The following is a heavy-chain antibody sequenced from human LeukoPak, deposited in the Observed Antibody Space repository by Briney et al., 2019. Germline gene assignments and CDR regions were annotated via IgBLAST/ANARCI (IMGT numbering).Heavy chain of an antibody. CDR3: ATDLLWFGETVTDAEYFQH. Sequence: ASVKVSCKVSGYTLTELSMHWVRQAPGKGLEWMGGFDPEDGETIYAQKFQGRVTMTEDTSTDTAYMELSSLRSEDTAVYYCATDLLWFGETVTDAEYFQHWGQGTLVTVSS. V-gene: IGHV1-24*01. J-gene: IGHJ1*01. CDR2: FDPEDGET. D-gene: IGHD3-10*01. CDR1: GYTLTELS.